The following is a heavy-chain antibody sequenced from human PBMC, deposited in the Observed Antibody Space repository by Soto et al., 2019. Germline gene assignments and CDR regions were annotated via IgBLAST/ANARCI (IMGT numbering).Heavy chain of an antibody. CDR3: ARDHREQLVRPYYYGMDV. D-gene: IGHD6-13*01. Sequence: PSETLSLTCTVSGGSISSGGYYWSWIRQHPGKGLEWIGYIYYSGSTYYNPSLKSRVTISVDTSKNQFSLKLSSVTAADTAVYYCARDHREQLVRPYYYGMDVWGQGTTVTVSS. CDR1: GGSISSGGYY. CDR2: IYYSGST. J-gene: IGHJ6*02. V-gene: IGHV4-31*03.